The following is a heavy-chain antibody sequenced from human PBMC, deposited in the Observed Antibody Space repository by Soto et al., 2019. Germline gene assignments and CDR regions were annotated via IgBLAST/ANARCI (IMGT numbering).Heavy chain of an antibody. CDR2: MSAYNGNT. V-gene: IGHV1-18*01. J-gene: IGHJ6*03. Sequence: ASVKVYCKTSGSTFTSYGIICVRHTPGQGLEWMGWMSAYNGNTSYAQKLQGRVTMARNTSTSTAYMELSSLRSEDTAVYYCARGRGNYGHTYYYYYYMDVWGKGTTVTVSS. CDR3: ARGRGNYGHTYYYYYYMDV. D-gene: IGHD1-7*01. CDR1: GSTFTSYG.